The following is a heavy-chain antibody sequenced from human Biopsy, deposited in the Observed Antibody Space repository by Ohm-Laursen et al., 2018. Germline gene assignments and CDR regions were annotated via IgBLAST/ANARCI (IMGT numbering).Heavy chain of an antibody. CDR1: GDSFSNYA. CDR3: ARAGRDGYNWDYFDF. J-gene: IGHJ4*02. D-gene: IGHD5-24*01. CDR2: IIPILGIP. Sequence: ASVKVSCKASGDSFSNYAISWVRQAPGQGLEWMGRIIPILGIPNIAQKFQARVTITADVPTNTVYMELSSLTSEDTAVYYCARAGRDGYNWDYFDFGGQGTRVTVSS. V-gene: IGHV1-69*04.